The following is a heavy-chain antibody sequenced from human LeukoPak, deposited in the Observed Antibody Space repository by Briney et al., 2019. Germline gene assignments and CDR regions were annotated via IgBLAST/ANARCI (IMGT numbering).Heavy chain of an antibody. CDR1: GFTVSSNY. V-gene: IGHV3-11*01. CDR2: ISSSGSTI. D-gene: IGHD6-13*01. Sequence: GGSLRLSCAASGFTVSSNYMSWVRQAPGKGLEWVSYISSSGSTIYYADSVKGRFTISRDNAKNSLYLQMNSLRAEDTAVYYCARVEGHAAGTVYYYMDVWGKGTTVTVSS. J-gene: IGHJ6*03. CDR3: ARVEGHAAGTVYYYMDV.